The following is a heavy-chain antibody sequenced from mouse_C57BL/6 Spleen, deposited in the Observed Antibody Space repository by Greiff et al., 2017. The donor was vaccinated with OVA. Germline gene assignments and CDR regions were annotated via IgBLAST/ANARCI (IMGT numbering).Heavy chain of an antibody. CDR2: IHPKSGST. V-gene: IGHV1-64*01. CDR1: GYTFTSYW. D-gene: IGHD2-1*01. Sequence: QVQLQQPGAELVKPGASVKLSCKASGYTFTSYWMHWVKQRPGQGLEWIGMIHPKSGSTNYNEKFKSKATLTVDKSSSTAYMQLSSLTSEDSAVYYCARFYYGNSWFAYWGQGTLVTVSA. J-gene: IGHJ3*01. CDR3: ARFYYGNSWFAY.